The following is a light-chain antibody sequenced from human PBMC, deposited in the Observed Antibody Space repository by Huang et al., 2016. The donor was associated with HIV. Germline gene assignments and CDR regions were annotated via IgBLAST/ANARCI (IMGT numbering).Light chain of an antibody. J-gene: IGKJ1*01. CDR2: WSS. Sequence: DIVMAQSPVSLALSLVEGVTLTCRSSQSVFSTSTNNDYLAWFQQKPGQPAKLLLFWSSTREVGVPDRFSGSGSGTHFTLTIANLEADDAAIYYCQQYYASPQTFGQGTRV. CDR1: QSVFSTSTNNDY. V-gene: IGKV4-1*01. CDR3: QQYYASPQT.